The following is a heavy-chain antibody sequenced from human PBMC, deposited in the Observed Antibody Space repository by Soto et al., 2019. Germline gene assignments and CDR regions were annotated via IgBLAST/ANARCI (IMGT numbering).Heavy chain of an antibody. CDR1: GGAFSSSS. V-gene: IGHV1-69*01. D-gene: IGHD3-22*01. J-gene: IGHJ5*02. CDR3: AEGGGGYDT. Sequence: QVQLVQSGAEVRKPGSSVKVSCKASGGAFSSSSINWVRQAPGQGLEWMGGIIPMFGTTNYAQKLQGRVTLTADESTSTDYMEMTDLRSEDTAVYYCAEGGGGYDTWGQGTLVTVST. CDR2: IIPMFGTT.